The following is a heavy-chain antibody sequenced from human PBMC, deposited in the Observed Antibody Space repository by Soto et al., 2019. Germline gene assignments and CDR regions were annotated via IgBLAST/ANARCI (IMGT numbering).Heavy chain of an antibody. V-gene: IGHV3-74*01. CDR2: IDKVGTDA. J-gene: IGHJ6*03. Sequence: EVQLVESGGGLVQPGGSLRLSCAASEFTFSGRSVPWVRQAPGKGLVWVSGIDKVGTDATYADSVKGRFTSSRDKAKNAVYLQMNRLRVEDTAVYYCARGWFGPDVWGKGTTVTVSS. D-gene: IGHD3-10*01. CDR3: ARGWFGPDV. CDR1: EFTFSGRS.